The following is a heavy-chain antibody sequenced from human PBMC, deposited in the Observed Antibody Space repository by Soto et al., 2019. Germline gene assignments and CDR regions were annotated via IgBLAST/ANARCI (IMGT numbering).Heavy chain of an antibody. CDR1: GFSLTTSGVG. D-gene: IGHD2-15*01. J-gene: IGHJ4*02. CDR2: IYCDGIE. CDR3: ANSPCSGATCYVFAR. Sequence: QITLKESGPTLVKPTQTLTLTCTVSGFSLTTSGVGVGWIRQPPGKAPEWLALIYCDGIERYSPALRSRLTITMATSNNQVVLTMTPMDPVDTATYYCANSPCSGATCYVFARWGQGTPVIVSS. V-gene: IGHV2-5*02.